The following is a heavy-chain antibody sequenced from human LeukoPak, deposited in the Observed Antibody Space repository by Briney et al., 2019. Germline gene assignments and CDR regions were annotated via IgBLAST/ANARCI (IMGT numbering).Heavy chain of an antibody. V-gene: IGHV1-2*02. CDR2: INPKTGGT. CDR3: TRAFEYGWFDP. D-gene: IGHD4-17*01. J-gene: IGHJ5*02. CDR1: GYTFSDYF. Sequence: ASVKVSCKASGYTFSDYFMHWVRQAPGQGLEWMGWINPKTGGTAYAQKFQGRVTMTRDMSITTAYMDLSRLRSDDTAVYYCTRAFEYGWFDPWGQGTLVIVSS.